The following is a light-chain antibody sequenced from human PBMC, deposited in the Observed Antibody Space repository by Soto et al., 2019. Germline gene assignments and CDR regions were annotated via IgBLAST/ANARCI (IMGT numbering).Light chain of an antibody. Sequence: SYELTQPLSVSVALGQTARIACGGNNIDTKSVHWYQQKPGQAPVVVIYSDNNRPSGIPDRFSASNSGNTATLTISRAQGGDDADYYCQVWANSVAVVGTGTKLTVL. J-gene: IGLJ1*01. CDR2: SDN. CDR3: QVWANSVAV. CDR1: NIDTKS. V-gene: IGLV3-9*01.